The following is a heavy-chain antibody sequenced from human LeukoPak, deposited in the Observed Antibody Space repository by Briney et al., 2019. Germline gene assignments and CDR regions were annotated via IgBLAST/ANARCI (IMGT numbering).Heavy chain of an antibody. D-gene: IGHD3-22*01. CDR1: GYTFTDYT. V-gene: IGHV1-3*01. Sequence: ALVKVSCKASGYTFTDYTMHWLRQAPGQRLDWMGWINGGSGNTKYSPEFQGRVTITRDTSASTAYMELSSLRSEDTAVYYCANPRYDSSGYYYVGWGQGTLVTVSS. CDR3: ANPRYDSSGYYYVG. J-gene: IGHJ4*02. CDR2: INGGSGNT.